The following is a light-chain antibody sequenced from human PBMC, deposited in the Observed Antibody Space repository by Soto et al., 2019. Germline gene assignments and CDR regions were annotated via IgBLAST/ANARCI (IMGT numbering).Light chain of an antibody. V-gene: IGLV6-57*04. J-gene: IGLJ2*01. CDR3: QSYDSDSVV. CDR1: SGSIASNY. Sequence: NFMLTQPHSVSESPGKTVTISCTRSSGSIASNYVQWYQQRPGSAPTTVIYENNQRPSGVPDRFSGSIDSSSNSASLTISGLKTEDEPDYYCQSYDSDSVVFGGGTKLTVL. CDR2: ENN.